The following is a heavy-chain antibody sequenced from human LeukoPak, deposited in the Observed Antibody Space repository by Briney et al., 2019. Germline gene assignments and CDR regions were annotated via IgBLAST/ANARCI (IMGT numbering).Heavy chain of an antibody. Sequence: SDTLSLTCTVSGGSISSYYWSWIRQPPGKGLEWIGYIYYSGSTNYNPSLKSRVTISVDTSKNQFSLKLSSVTAADTAVYYCARVGYSYGYFGYFDYWGQGTLVTVSS. CDR3: ARVGYSYGYFGYFDY. V-gene: IGHV4-59*07. CDR1: GGSISSYY. J-gene: IGHJ4*02. D-gene: IGHD5-18*01. CDR2: IYYSGST.